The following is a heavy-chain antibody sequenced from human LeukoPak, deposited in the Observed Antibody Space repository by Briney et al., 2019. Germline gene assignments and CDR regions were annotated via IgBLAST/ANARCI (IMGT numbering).Heavy chain of an antibody. D-gene: IGHD3-9*01. Sequence: SETLSLTCTVSDDSISPYSWSWIRQPPGKGLEWIGYIYYSGRTAYNPSLKSRVTISVDTSRNQFSLKLNSVTAADTAVYFCARCSNDILTGFYRAFDIWGQGTMVIVSS. CDR3: ARCSNDILTGFYRAFDI. CDR2: IYYSGRT. CDR1: DDSISPYS. J-gene: IGHJ3*02. V-gene: IGHV4-59*01.